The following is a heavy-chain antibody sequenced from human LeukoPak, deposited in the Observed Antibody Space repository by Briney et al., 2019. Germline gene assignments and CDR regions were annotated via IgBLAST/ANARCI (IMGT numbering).Heavy chain of an antibody. CDR3: ASALDAYPLDY. J-gene: IGHJ4*02. Sequence: LTGGSLRLSCVVSGFTFDAYAMHWVRQAPRKGLEWVSSINWNSGSIGYADSVKGRFTISRDNAKNSLYLQMNSLRAEDTALYYCASALDAYPLDYWGQGTLVTVSS. CDR1: GFTFDAYA. V-gene: IGHV3-9*01. D-gene: IGHD2-2*01. CDR2: INWNSGSI.